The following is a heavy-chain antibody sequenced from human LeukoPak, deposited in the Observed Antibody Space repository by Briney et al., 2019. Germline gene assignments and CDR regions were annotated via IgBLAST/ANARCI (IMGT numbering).Heavy chain of an antibody. CDR3: ATVGTMIVVGLDAFDI. Sequence: ASVKVSCKVSGYTLTELSTHWVRQARGKGLEWMGGFDPEDGETIYAQKFQGRVTMTEDTSTDTAYMELSSLRSEDTAVYYCATVGTMIVVGLDAFDIWGQGTMVTVSS. CDR2: FDPEDGET. CDR1: GYTLTELS. J-gene: IGHJ3*02. D-gene: IGHD3-22*01. V-gene: IGHV1-24*01.